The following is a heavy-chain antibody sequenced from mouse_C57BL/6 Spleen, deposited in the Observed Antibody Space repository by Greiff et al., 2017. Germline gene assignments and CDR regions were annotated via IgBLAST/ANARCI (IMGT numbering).Heavy chain of an antibody. CDR1: GYTFTSYW. J-gene: IGHJ1*03. Sequence: VQLQQPGAELVKPGASVKMSCKASGYTFTSYWITWVKQRPGQGLEWIGDIYPGSGSTNYNEKFKSKATLTVDTSSSTAYMQLSSLTSEDSAVYFCAREGYYYGKSWYFDVWGTGTTVTVAS. CDR3: AREGYYYGKSWYFDV. V-gene: IGHV1-55*01. CDR2: IYPGSGST. D-gene: IGHD1-1*01.